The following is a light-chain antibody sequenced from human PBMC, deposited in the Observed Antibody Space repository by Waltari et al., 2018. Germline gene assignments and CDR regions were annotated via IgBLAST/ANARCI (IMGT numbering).Light chain of an antibody. CDR2: VNSDGSH. J-gene: IGLJ3*02. Sequence: QLVLTHSPSASASLGASVKLPCTLSSGHSSNIVAWHQQKPEKGPRYLMKVNSDGSHTKGDEIPDRFAGSSSGSERYLTISSLQSEDEADYYCQTGGHGTWVFGGGTKLTVV. CDR3: QTGGHGTWV. CDR1: SGHSSNI. V-gene: IGLV4-69*01.